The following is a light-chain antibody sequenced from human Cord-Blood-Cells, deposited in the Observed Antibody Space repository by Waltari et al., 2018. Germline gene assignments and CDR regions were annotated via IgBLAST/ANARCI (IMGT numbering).Light chain of an antibody. CDR1: SSDVGGYNY. J-gene: IGLJ3*02. CDR3: SSYTSSSTLV. CDR2: EVS. Sequence: QSALTQPASVSGSPGQSITISCTGTSSDVGGYNYVSWYQQHQGKAPKLMIYEVSNGPSGVSNRFSGSESGNTASLTISGLQTEDEADYYCSSYTSSSTLVFGGGTKLTVL. V-gene: IGLV2-14*01.